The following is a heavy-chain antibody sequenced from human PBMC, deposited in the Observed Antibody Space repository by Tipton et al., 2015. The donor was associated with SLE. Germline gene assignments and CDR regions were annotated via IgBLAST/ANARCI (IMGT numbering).Heavy chain of an antibody. CDR1: GFTFDDYG. CDR2: INWYGGST. Sequence: GSLRLSCAASGFTFDDYGMSWVRQAPGKGLEWVSGINWYGGSTDYADSVKGRFTISRDNAKNSLYLQMNSLRAEDSALYFCARELRGDCSGTTYLADYWGQGTLVTVSS. CDR3: ARELRGDCSGTTYLADY. V-gene: IGHV3-20*04. D-gene: IGHD2-2*01. J-gene: IGHJ4*02.